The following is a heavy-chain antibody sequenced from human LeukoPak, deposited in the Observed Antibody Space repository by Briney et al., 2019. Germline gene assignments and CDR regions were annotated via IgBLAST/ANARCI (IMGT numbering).Heavy chain of an antibody. CDR3: ARDQMDYYGSGSSFDY. D-gene: IGHD3-10*01. J-gene: IGHJ4*02. Sequence: GASVKVSCKASGGTFSSYAISWVRQAPGQGLEWMGRIIPILGIANYAQKFQGRVTITADKSTSTAYMELSSLRSEDTAVYYCARDQMDYYGSGSSFDYWGQGTLVTVSS. V-gene: IGHV1-69*04. CDR2: IIPILGIA. CDR1: GGTFSSYA.